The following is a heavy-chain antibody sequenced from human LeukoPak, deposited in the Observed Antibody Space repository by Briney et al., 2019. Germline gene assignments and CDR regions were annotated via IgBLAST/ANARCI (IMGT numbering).Heavy chain of an antibody. J-gene: IGHJ4*02. CDR1: GFTFSDYY. V-gene: IGHV3-11*01. D-gene: IGHD6-13*01. Sequence: GGSLRLSCAVSGFTFSDYYMSWIRQAPGKGLEGVSYISSGSSTISHAASVEGRFTISSDNAENSLYLQMNSLRAEDTAMYYCARRAAAGSCFDYWGQGTLVTVSS. CDR3: ARRAAAGSCFDY. CDR2: ISSGSSTI.